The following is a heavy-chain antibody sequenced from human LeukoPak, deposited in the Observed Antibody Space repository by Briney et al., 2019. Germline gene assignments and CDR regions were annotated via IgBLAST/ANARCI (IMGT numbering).Heavy chain of an antibody. J-gene: IGHJ4*02. CDR2: IVPIFGIP. V-gene: IGHV1-69*04. Sequence: SVKVSCKASGGSFSTYAINWVRQAPGQGLEWMGRIVPIFGIPNYAQKFQGRVTIIADKSTSTAYMELSSLRSEDTAVYYCARYSVPVKKAVADRPSHFDYWGQGTLVTVSS. CDR1: GGSFSTYA. CDR3: ARYSVPVKKAVADRPSHFDY. D-gene: IGHD6-19*01.